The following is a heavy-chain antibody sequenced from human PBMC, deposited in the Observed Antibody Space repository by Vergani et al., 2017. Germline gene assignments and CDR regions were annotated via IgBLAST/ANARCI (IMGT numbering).Heavy chain of an antibody. CDR2: ISSNGGST. J-gene: IGHJ5*02. CDR1: GFTFSSYA. CDR3: ARVRTYSSSWYEGWFDP. V-gene: IGHV3-64*01. D-gene: IGHD6-13*01. Sequence: EVQLVESGGGLVKPGGSLRLSCAASGFTFSSYAMHWVRQAPGKGLEYVSAISSNGGSTYYANSVKGRFTISRDNSKNTLYLQMGSLRAEDMAVYYCARVRTYSSSWYEGWFDPWGQGTLVTVSS.